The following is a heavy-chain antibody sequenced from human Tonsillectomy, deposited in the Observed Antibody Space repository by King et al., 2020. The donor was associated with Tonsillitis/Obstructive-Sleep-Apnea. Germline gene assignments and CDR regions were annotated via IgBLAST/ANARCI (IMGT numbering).Heavy chain of an antibody. Sequence: VQLVESGGGLVKPGGSLRLSFAASGFTFTDAWMSWVRQAPGKGLVWVGRIKSTSDGGTTDYSAPVKGRFTISTDDSKDTLYLQMNSLKTEDTAVYYCTTGRGSYWGQGTLVTVSS. CDR3: TTGRGSY. CDR1: GFTFTDAW. D-gene: IGHD3-10*01. J-gene: IGHJ4*02. V-gene: IGHV3-15*01. CDR2: IKSTSDGGTT.